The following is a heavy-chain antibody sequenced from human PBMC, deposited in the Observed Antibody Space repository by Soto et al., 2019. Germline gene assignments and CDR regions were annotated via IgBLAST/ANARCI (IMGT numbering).Heavy chain of an antibody. V-gene: IGHV3-30*18. J-gene: IGHJ4*02. D-gene: IGHD6-25*01. CDR2: ISYDGSNR. Sequence: QVQLVESGGGVVQPGGSLRLSCAASGFDFRSYGMHWVRQAPGKGLEWVAAISYDGSNRYYVDSVRGRFTISRDNLRNTVNLQMNSLRVEDAAVYFCAKDLTAVLGAVSWQDHWGQGILVTVSS. CDR3: AKDLTAVLGAVSWQDH. CDR1: GFDFRSYG.